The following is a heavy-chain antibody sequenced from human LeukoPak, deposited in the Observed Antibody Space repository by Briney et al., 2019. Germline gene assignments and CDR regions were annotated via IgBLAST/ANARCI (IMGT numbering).Heavy chain of an antibody. CDR2: ISWDGGST. CDR3: ARGPVGSGWYNWFDP. D-gene: IGHD6-19*01. J-gene: IGHJ5*02. CDR1: GFTFDDYT. V-gene: IGHV3-43*01. Sequence: PGGSLRLSCAASGFTFDDYTMHWVRQAPGKGLEWVSLISWDGGSTYYADSVKGRFTISRDNSKNTLYLQMNSLRAEDTAVYYCARGPVGSGWYNWFDPWGQGTLVTVSS.